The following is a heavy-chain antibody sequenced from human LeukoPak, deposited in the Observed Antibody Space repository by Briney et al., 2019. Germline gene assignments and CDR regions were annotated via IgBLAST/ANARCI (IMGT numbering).Heavy chain of an antibody. Sequence: PGGSLRLSCAASGFTFSSYAMHWVRQAPGKGLEWVAFIRYDGSNKYYADSVKGRFTISRDNSKNTLYLQMNSLRAEDTAVYYCATKNSGYDYYYYYYMDVWGKGTTVTISS. J-gene: IGHJ6*03. V-gene: IGHV3-30*02. CDR3: ATKNSGYDYYYYYYMDV. CDR2: IRYDGSNK. D-gene: IGHD5-12*01. CDR1: GFTFSSYA.